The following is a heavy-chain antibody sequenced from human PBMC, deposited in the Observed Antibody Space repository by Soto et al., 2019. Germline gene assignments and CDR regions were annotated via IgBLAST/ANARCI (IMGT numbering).Heavy chain of an antibody. D-gene: IGHD6-6*01. CDR2: INPNTGGT. CDR3: ARGRKYSSSSSYYYGMEV. V-gene: IGHV1-2*02. Sequence: ASVKVSCKASGYNFTGYYMHWVRQAPGQGLEWMGWINPNTGGTNYAQKFQGRAPITRDTTTTTAYMELSRLKSDGTAVYYRARGRKYSSSSSYYYGMEVWGEGTTATVSS. CDR1: GYNFTGYY. J-gene: IGHJ6*04.